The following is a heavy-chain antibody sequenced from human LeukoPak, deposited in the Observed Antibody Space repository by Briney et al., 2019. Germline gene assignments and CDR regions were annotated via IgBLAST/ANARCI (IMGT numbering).Heavy chain of an antibody. CDR1: GFTFSSYA. Sequence: PGGSLRLSCAASGFTFSSYAMSWVRQAPGKGLEWASAISASGGNTYYADSVKGRFTISRDNSKNTLYLQLNGLRAEDTAVYYCAEDRIAVDGTDRFEYFDYWGQGTLVTVSS. V-gene: IGHV3-23*01. D-gene: IGHD6-19*01. CDR3: AEDRIAVDGTDRFEYFDY. CDR2: ISASGGNT. J-gene: IGHJ4*02.